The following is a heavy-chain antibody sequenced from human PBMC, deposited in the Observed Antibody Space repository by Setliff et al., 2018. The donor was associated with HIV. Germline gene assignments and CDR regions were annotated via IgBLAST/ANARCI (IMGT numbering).Heavy chain of an antibody. V-gene: IGHV1-8*03. Sequence: ASVKVSYKASGYIFTSYDINWVRQATGQGLEWMGWMNPNSGNTGYAQKLQGRVTITRNTSINTAYMELSSLRSEDTAVYYCARGYLSSGTQKSYDMDVWGKGTTVTVSS. J-gene: IGHJ6*03. D-gene: IGHD1-26*01. CDR1: GYIFTSYD. CDR2: MNPNSGNT. CDR3: ARGYLSSGTQKSYDMDV.